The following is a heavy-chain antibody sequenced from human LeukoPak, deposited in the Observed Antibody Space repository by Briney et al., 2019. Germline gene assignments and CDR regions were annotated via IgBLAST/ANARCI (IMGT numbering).Heavy chain of an antibody. Sequence: ASVKVSCKASGYTFTSYDINWVRQATGQGLEWMGWMNPNSGNTGYAQKFQGRVTITRNTSISTAYMELSSLRSEETAVYYCARGVTGWFANEFDYWGQGTLVTVSS. CDR3: ARGVTGWFANEFDY. J-gene: IGHJ4*02. CDR1: GYTFTSYD. V-gene: IGHV1-8*03. CDR2: MNPNSGNT. D-gene: IGHD3-10*01.